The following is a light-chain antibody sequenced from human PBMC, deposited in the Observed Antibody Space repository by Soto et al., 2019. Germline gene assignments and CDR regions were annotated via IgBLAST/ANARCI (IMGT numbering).Light chain of an antibody. V-gene: IGKV3-15*01. CDR3: QQYKNLWT. J-gene: IGKJ1*01. CDR1: QTIYSN. CDR2: RAS. Sequence: IGMTQSPATLSVSPGERATLSCRASQTIYSNVAWYQQRPGQPPRLLIYRASSRATGIPARFSGSGSGTEFTLTINSLQSEDFAVYYCQQYKNLWTFGKGTKVDIX.